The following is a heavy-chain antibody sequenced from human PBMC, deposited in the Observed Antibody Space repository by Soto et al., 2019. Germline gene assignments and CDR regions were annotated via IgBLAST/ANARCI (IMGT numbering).Heavy chain of an antibody. CDR3: AKLGDAVSGYFDF. D-gene: IGHD3-3*01. J-gene: IGHJ5*01. V-gene: IGHV3-30*18. CDR2: VSFDGSHK. CDR1: GFTFSSYA. Sequence: GGSLRLSCAASGFTFSSYAIHWVRQAPGKGLEWVADVSFDGSHKTYAVPVRGRFTISRDNSKKTVSLQMNSLRAEDTAVYYCAKLGDAVSGYFDFWGQGTQVTVSS.